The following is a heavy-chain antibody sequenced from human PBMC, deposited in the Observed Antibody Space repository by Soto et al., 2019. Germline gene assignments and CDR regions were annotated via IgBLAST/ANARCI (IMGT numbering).Heavy chain of an antibody. V-gene: IGHV1-24*01. D-gene: IGHD3-10*01. Sequence: ASVKVSCKVSGYTLTELSMHWVRQAPGKGLEWMGGFDPEDGETIYAQKFQGRVTMTEDTSTDTAYMELSSLRSEDTAVYYCATDLHYGSGSYDKWHNGFDPWGQGTLVTV. CDR3: ATDLHYGSGSYDKWHNGFDP. J-gene: IGHJ5*02. CDR2: FDPEDGET. CDR1: GYTLTELS.